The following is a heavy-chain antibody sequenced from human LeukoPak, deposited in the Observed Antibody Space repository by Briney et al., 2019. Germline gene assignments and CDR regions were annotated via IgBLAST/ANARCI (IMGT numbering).Heavy chain of an antibody. CDR2: ISTGSNAI. J-gene: IGHJ4*02. V-gene: IGHV3-48*02. D-gene: IGHD5-18*01. Sequence: GGSLTLSCTASGFTFSGYSMNWVRQAPGKGLEWLSYISTGSNAIYYTDSVRGRFTISRDNAKDSLYLQMNSLRDEDTAVYYCARGSYISFDYWGQGALVTVSS. CDR1: GFTFSGYS. CDR3: ARGSYISFDY.